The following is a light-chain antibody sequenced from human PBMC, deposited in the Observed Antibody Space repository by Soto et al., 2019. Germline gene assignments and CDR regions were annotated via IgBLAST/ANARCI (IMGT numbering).Light chain of an antibody. CDR3: RAYESSSLYVV. V-gene: IGLV6-57*04. Sequence: NFMLTPPHSVSESPGKTVTISCTRSSGSIASNYVQWYQQRPGSAPTTVIYEDNQRPSGGPDRFSGSIDSSSNSASLTSSGLKTEDEADYYCRAYESSSLYVVFGGGTKVTVL. J-gene: IGLJ2*01. CDR2: EDN. CDR1: SGSIASNY.